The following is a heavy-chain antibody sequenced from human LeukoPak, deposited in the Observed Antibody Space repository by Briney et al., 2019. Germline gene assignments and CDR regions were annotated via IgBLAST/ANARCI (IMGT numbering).Heavy chain of an antibody. J-gene: IGHJ6*03. V-gene: IGHV4-61*02. CDR2: IYTSGST. Sequence: PSETLSLTCTVSGGSISSGSYYWSWIRQPAGKGLEWIGRIYTSGSTNYNPSLKSRVTISVDTSKNQISLKLSSVTAADTAVYYCARDRRRAVVVPAAMRHYYYMDVWGKGTTVTISS. CDR3: ARDRRRAVVVPAAMRHYYYMDV. D-gene: IGHD2-2*01. CDR1: GGSISSGSYY.